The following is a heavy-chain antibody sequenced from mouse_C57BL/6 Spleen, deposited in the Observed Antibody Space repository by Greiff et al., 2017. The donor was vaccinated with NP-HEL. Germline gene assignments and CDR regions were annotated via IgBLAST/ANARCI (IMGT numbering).Heavy chain of an antibody. D-gene: IGHD1-1*01. J-gene: IGHJ2*01. CDR3: ARRRITTVVPYFDY. CDR1: GYAFSSYW. Sequence: VQLQQSGAELVKPGASVKISCKASGYAFSSYWMNWVKQRPGKGLEWIGQIYPGDGDTNYNGKFKGKATLTADKSSSTAYMQLSSLTSEDSAVYFCARRRITTVVPYFDYWGQGTTLTVSS. V-gene: IGHV1-80*01. CDR2: IYPGDGDT.